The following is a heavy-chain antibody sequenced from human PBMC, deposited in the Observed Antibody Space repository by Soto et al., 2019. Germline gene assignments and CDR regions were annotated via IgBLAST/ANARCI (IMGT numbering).Heavy chain of an antibody. CDR1: GFSFSNYG. CDR3: AKDQYDFWSGYSYYFDY. V-gene: IGHV3-30*18. CDR2: ISYDGSNK. J-gene: IGHJ4*02. Sequence: GGSLRLSCAGSGFSFSNYGMHWVRQAPGKGLEWVAVISYDGSNKYYADSVRGRFTISRDNSKNTLYLQMNSLRAEDTAFYYCAKDQYDFWSGYSYYFDYWGQGTLVTVSS. D-gene: IGHD3-3*01.